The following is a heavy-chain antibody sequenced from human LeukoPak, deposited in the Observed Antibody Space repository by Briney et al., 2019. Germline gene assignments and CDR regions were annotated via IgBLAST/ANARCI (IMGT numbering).Heavy chain of an antibody. CDR3: ARPAEKYSGSYPTAPYWYMDV. CDR2: IYYSGST. CDR1: GGSISSSSYY. V-gene: IGHV4-39*01. Sequence: PSETLSLTCTVSGGSISSSSYYWGWIRQPPGKGLEWIGSIYYSGSTYYNPSLKSRVTISVDTSKNQFSLKLSSVTAADTAVYYCARPAEKYSGSYPTAPYWYMDVWGKGTTVTVSS. D-gene: IGHD1-26*01. J-gene: IGHJ6*03.